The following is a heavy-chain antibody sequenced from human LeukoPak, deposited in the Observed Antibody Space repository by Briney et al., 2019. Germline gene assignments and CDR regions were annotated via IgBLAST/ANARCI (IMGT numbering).Heavy chain of an antibody. CDR3: ARDGYSFGHDFDY. D-gene: IGHD5-18*01. J-gene: IGHJ4*02. V-gene: IGHV3-11*04. Sequence: GGSLRLSCAASGFTFSDFYMSWIRQAPGKGLEWVSYISSSGNTKYYADSVKGRFTISRDNAKNTLYLQMNSLRAEDTAVYYCARDGYSFGHDFDYWGQGTLVTVSS. CDR1: GFTFSDFY. CDR2: ISSSGNTK.